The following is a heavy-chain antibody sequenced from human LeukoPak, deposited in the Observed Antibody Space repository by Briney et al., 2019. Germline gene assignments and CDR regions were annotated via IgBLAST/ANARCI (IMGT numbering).Heavy chain of an antibody. CDR2: IYHSGST. D-gene: IGHD2-2*01. Sequence: SETLSLTCAVSGGSISSGGYSWSWIRQPPGTGLEWIGYIYHSGSTYYNPSLKSRVTISVDRPKNQFSLKLSSVSAPDTAVYYCARAPDGSITSCYLDYGGQGTLVTVSP. V-gene: IGHV4-30-2*01. J-gene: IGHJ4*02. CDR3: ARAPDGSITSCYLDY. CDR1: GGSISSGGYS.